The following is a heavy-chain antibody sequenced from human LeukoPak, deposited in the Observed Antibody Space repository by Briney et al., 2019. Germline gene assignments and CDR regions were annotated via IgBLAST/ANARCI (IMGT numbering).Heavy chain of an antibody. J-gene: IGHJ4*02. CDR3: ARGGVLLWFGELSPVDY. CDR1: GFTFSSYA. V-gene: IGHV3-30*04. D-gene: IGHD3-10*01. CDR2: ISYDGSNK. Sequence: PGRSLRLSCAASGFTFSSYAMHWVLQAPGKGLEWVAVISYDGSNKYYADSVKGRFTISRDNSKNTLYLQMNSLRAEDTAVYYCARGGVLLWFGELSPVDYWGQGTLVTVSS.